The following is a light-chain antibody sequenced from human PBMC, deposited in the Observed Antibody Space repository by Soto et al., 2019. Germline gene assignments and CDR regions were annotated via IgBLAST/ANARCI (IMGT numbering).Light chain of an antibody. Sequence: IQLTQSPSYLSAYVGARVTITCRACQGISSSLTWYQQKPGKAPHRLISASSTLQTGVPSRFSGSGSGTDFALTLSSLQPEDFATYYCPQIDSYPRTLGPWNTFEIQ. J-gene: IGKJ1*01. CDR2: ASS. CDR3: PQIDSYPRT. CDR1: QGISSS. V-gene: IGKV1-9*01.